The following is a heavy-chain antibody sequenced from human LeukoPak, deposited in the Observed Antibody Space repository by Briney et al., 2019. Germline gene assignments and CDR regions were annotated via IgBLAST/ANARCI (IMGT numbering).Heavy chain of an antibody. V-gene: IGHV4-4*02. CDR3: ATAPILRGEGGEHYKYGMDV. Sequence: SGTLSLTCAVSVGSINSGNWWSWVRQSPGKGLEWIGEIYHNGTPNYNPSLKSRVTISADTFKNHFSLKMTSVTAADTAVYYCATAPILRGEGGEHYKYGMDVWGQGTTIIVSS. D-gene: IGHD2-2*02. CDR1: VGSINSGNW. CDR2: IYHNGTP. J-gene: IGHJ6*02.